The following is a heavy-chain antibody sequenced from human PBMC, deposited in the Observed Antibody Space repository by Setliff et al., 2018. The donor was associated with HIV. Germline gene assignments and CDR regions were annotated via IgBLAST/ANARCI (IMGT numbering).Heavy chain of an antibody. J-gene: IGHJ4*02. CDR1: GGSFSGYF. V-gene: IGHV4-34*01. CDR2: ISHSGST. D-gene: IGHD2-21*02. CDR3: AWGMTAIPEY. Sequence: ASETLSLTCAVYGGSFSGYFCIRVRQPPGEGLEWIGEISHSGSTNYNPSLESRVTISLDTSNKQFSLQLSSVTAADTAVYYCAWGMTAIPEYWGQGTLVTVSS.